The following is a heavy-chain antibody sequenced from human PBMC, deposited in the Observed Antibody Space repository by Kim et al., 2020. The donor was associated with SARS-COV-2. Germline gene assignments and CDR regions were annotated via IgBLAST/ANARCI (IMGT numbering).Heavy chain of an antibody. CDR1: AYSFTNDY. D-gene: IGHD2-2*01. J-gene: IGHJ2*01. CDR2: IHPTDSYI. CDR3: ARLTRPSNWFTWYFDL. V-gene: IGHV5-10-1*01. Sequence: GESLKISCQASAYSFTNDYIAWVRQVPGKGLEWVARIHPTDSYINFGPSFQGHVTVSVDKAVNTVFLHWGSLRTSDTAIYYCARLTRPSNWFTWYFDLEGDGSLVSV.